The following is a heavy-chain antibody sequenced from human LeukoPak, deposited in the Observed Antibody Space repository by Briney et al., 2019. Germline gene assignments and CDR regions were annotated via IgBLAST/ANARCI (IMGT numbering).Heavy chain of an antibody. V-gene: IGHV3-23*01. J-gene: IGHJ4*02. Sequence: GGSLRLSRAASGFTLSRYAMSWVPQAPAKGLEWVSAISGIGGSTYYTDPAKDRYTIHRHNPKNTLHLQMNRLSAEDTAVYYCARDYYDSSCYYYFDYWGQGTLVTVSS. CDR2: ISGIGGST. CDR1: GFTLSRYA. CDR3: ARDYYDSSCYYYFDY. D-gene: IGHD3-22*01.